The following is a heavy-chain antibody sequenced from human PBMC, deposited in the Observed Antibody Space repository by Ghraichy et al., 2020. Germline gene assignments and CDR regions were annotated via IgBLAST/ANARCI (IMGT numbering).Heavy chain of an antibody. CDR3: ARSRSIAARPSWFDP. V-gene: IGHV1-8*01. D-gene: IGHD6-6*01. CDR1: GYTFTSYD. CDR2: MNPNSGNT. Sequence: ASVKVSCKASGYTFTSYDINWVRQATGQGLEWMGWMNPNSGNTGYAQKFQGRVTMTRNTSISTAYMELSSLRSEDTAVYYCARSRSIAARPSWFDPWGQGTLVTVSS. J-gene: IGHJ5*02.